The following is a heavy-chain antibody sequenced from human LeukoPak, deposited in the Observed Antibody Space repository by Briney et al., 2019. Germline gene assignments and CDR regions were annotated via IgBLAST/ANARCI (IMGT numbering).Heavy chain of an antibody. CDR3: AREYYYGSGTSYGMDV. V-gene: IGHV4-59*01. D-gene: IGHD3-10*01. CDR2: FSYSVST. CDR1: GGSIRNYY. Sequence: SETLSLTCTVSGGSIRNYYWNWIRQPPGKGLEWIGHFSYSVSTNFNPSLKSRVTISVDTSKNQFSLMVRSVTAADTAVYYCAREYYYGSGTSYGMDVWGQGTTVTVSS. J-gene: IGHJ6*02.